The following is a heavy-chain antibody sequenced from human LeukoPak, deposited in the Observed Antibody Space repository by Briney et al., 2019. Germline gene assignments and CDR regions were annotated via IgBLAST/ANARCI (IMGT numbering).Heavy chain of an antibody. V-gene: IGHV5-51*01. J-gene: IGHJ3*02. Sequence: GESLKISCKGSGYSFTPYWIGWVRQMPGRGLEWMGIIFPGGSDTRYSPSFQGQVTISADKSISTAYLQWSSLKASDTAMYYCARVAVAASQMMLAFDIWGQGTMVTVSS. CDR1: GYSFTPYW. CDR3: ARVAVAASQMMLAFDI. CDR2: IFPGGSDT. D-gene: IGHD6-19*01.